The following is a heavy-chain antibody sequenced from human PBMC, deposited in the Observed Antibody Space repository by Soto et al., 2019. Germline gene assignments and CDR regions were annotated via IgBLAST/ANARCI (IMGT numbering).Heavy chain of an antibody. CDR2: IIPIFGTA. CDR1: GGTFSSYA. Sequence: SVKVSCKASGGTFSSYAISWVRQAPGQGLEWMGGIIPIFGTANYAQKFQGRVTITAGESTSTAYMELSSLRSEDTAVYYCAREYGSGSYYEDYWGQGTLVTVSS. D-gene: IGHD3-10*01. J-gene: IGHJ4*02. CDR3: AREYGSGSYYEDY. V-gene: IGHV1-69*13.